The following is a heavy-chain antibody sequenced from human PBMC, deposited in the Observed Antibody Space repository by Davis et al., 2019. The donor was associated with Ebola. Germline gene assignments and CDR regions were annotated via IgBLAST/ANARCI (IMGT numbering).Heavy chain of an antibody. CDR2: ISSNGGGA. D-gene: IGHD3-10*01. V-gene: IGHV3-64D*08. Sequence: GESLKISCSASGFTFSSLAMHWVRQAPGKGLESVSAISSNGGGAFYADSVKGRFTISRDNSKNTLYLQMNSLRPEDTAVYYCARELYYYGSGSYSYYFDYWGQGTLVTVSS. CDR1: GFTFSSLA. J-gene: IGHJ4*02. CDR3: ARELYYYGSGSYSYYFDY.